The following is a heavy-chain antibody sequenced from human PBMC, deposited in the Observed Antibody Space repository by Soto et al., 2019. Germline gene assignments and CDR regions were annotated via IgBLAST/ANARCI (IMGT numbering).Heavy chain of an antibody. D-gene: IGHD5-18*01. CDR3: ARGGNAAMVTEHYYYYMDG. V-gene: IGHV4-34*01. CDR1: GGSFSGYY. Sequence: SETLSLTCAVYGGSFSGYYWSWIRQPPGKGLEWIGEINHSGSTNYNPSLKSRVTISVDTSKNQFSLKLSSVTAADTAVYYCARGGNAAMVTEHYYYYMDGWGKGNTVTVS. J-gene: IGHJ6*03. CDR2: INHSGST.